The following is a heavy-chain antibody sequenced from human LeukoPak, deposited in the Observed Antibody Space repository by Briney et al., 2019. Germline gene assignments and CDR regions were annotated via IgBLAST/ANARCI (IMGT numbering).Heavy chain of an antibody. CDR2: IKSKTDGGTT. CDR3: TSHPYYYDSSGYPFDI. CDR1: GFTFSNAW. V-gene: IGHV3-15*01. J-gene: IGHJ3*02. Sequence: PGGSLRLSCAASGFTFSNAWMSWVRQAPGKGLEWVGRIKSKTDGGTTDYAAPVKGRFTISRDDSKNTLYLQMNSLKTEDTAVYYCTSHPYYYDSSGYPFDIWGQGTMVTVSS. D-gene: IGHD3-22*01.